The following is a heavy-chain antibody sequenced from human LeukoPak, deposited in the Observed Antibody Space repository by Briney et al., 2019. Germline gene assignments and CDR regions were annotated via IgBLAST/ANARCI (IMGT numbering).Heavy chain of an antibody. CDR1: GGSISSYY. D-gene: IGHD3-3*01. CDR3: ARDTSRFSAGNYYMDV. J-gene: IGHJ6*03. V-gene: IGHV4-4*07. CDR2: IYTGGST. Sequence: SETLSLTCTVSGGSISSYYWSWIRQPAGKGLEWIGRIYTGGSTNYNPSLKSRVTMSVDTSKNQFSLKLSSVTAADTAVYYCARDTSRFSAGNYYMDVWGKGTTVTVSS.